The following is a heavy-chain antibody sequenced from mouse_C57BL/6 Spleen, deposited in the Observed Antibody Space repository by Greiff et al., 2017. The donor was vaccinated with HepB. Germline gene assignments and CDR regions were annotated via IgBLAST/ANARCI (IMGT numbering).Heavy chain of an antibody. J-gene: IGHJ4*01. CDR2: INPSNGGT. CDR1: GYTFTSYW. D-gene: IGHD1-1*01. CDR3: ASSITTVVAKSAMDY. V-gene: IGHV1-53*01. Sequence: VQLQQPGTEPVKPGASVKLSCKASGYTFTSYWMHWVKQRPGQGLEWIGNINPSNGGTNYNEKFKSKATLTVDKSSSTAYMQLSSLTSEDSAVYYCASSITTVVAKSAMDYWGQGTSVTVSS.